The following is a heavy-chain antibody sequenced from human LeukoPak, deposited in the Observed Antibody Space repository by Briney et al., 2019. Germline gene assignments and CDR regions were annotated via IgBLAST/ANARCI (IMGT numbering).Heavy chain of an antibody. CDR2: INHSGRT. CDR1: GGSFSGYY. CDR3: VGHSYDSGSYSLWFDP. V-gene: IGHV4-34*01. D-gene: IGHD3-10*01. Sequence: SETLSLTCAVYGGSFSGYYWSWIRQPPGKGLEWIGEINHSGRTNYNPSLKSRVTISVDTFKNQFSLNLSSVTAADTAVYYCVGHSYDSGSYSLWFDPWGQGTLVTVSS. J-gene: IGHJ5*02.